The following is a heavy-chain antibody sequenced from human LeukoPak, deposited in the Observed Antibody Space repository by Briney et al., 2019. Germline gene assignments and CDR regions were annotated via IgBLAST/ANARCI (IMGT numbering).Heavy chain of an antibody. J-gene: IGHJ4*02. CDR1: RGSINSYY. D-gene: IGHD3-3*01. CDR2: IYDNVNT. Sequence: PSETLSLTCTISRGSINSYYWTWIRRPPGKGLEWVGYIYDNVNTNYNPSLKSRVTISVDTSKNQFSLKLSSVTAADTAVYYCARGRITIFGVLTPHFDYWGQGTLVTVAS. V-gene: IGHV4-59*01. CDR3: ARGRITIFGVLTPHFDY.